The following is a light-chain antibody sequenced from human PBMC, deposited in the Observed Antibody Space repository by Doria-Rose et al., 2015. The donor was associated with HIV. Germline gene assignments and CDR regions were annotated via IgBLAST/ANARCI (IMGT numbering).Light chain of an antibody. V-gene: IGLV3-21*02. J-gene: IGLJ1*01. CDR3: QVSDSGREWGV. CDR1: NIGSRH. CDR2: DDD. Sequence: VLTRPTSVSGAPGQTARITCGGNNIGSRHVHWYQQRPGQDPVLVVYDDDARPSGISGRFSGSNSGNTATLTISWVEAGDEADYYCQVSDSGREWGVFGSGTKVTVL.